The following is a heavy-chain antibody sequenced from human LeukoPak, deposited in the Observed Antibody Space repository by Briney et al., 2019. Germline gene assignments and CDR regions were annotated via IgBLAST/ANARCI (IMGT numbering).Heavy chain of an antibody. Sequence: GGSLRLSCAASGFSFSTYNMHWARHAPGKGLEWLAFMGSDGTTRYYAESVRGRFTISRDTSKDTLYLQMVSLRPEDTAVYYCARDHMWGFDHWGQGTLVTVPS. CDR3: ARDHMWGFDH. V-gene: IGHV3-30*02. D-gene: IGHD1-26*01. CDR2: MGSDGTTR. CDR1: GFSFSTYN. J-gene: IGHJ4*02.